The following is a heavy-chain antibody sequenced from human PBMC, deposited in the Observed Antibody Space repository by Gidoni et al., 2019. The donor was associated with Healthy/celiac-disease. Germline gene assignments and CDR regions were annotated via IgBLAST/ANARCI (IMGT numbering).Heavy chain of an antibody. CDR1: GFTFSSYA. D-gene: IGHD2-2*01. J-gene: IGHJ4*02. CDR3: ARVLGVYCSSTSCYYDYFDY. V-gene: IGHV3-30-3*01. Sequence: QVQLVESGGGVVQPGRSLRLSCAASGFTFSSYAMHWVRQAPGKGLEWVAVISYDGSNKYYADSVKGRFTISRDNSKNTLYLQMNSLRAEDTAVYYCARVLGVYCSSTSCYYDYFDYWGQGTLVTVSS. CDR2: ISYDGSNK.